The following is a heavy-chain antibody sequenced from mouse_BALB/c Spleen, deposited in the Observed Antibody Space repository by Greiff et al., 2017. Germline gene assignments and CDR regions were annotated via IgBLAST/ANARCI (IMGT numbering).Heavy chain of an antibody. Sequence: EVQGVESGGGLVQPGGSRKLSCAASGFTFSSFGMHWVRQAPEKGLEWVAYISSGSSTIYYADTVKGRFTISRDNPKNTLFLQMTSLRSEDTAMYYCASGAYWGQGTLVTVSA. CDR3: ASGAY. CDR1: GFTFSSFG. CDR2: ISSGSSTI. V-gene: IGHV5-17*02. J-gene: IGHJ3*01.